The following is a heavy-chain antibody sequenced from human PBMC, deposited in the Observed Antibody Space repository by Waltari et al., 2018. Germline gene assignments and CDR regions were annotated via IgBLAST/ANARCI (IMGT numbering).Heavy chain of an antibody. V-gene: IGHV4-34*01. J-gene: IGHJ3*02. CDR1: GGSFSGYY. D-gene: IGHD5-12*01. Sequence: QVLLQQWGAGPLKPSETLSLTCAVYGGSFSGYYWTWIRQPPGKGLEWIGEINQSGSTNYNPSLKSRVTMSVDTSKNQFSLKLSSVTAADTAVYYCARGRYNSRGDAFDIWGQGTMVTVSS. CDR3: ARGRYNSRGDAFDI. CDR2: INQSGST.